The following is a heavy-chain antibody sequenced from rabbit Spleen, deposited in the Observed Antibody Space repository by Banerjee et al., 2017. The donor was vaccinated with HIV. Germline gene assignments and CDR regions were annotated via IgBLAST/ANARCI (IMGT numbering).Heavy chain of an antibody. CDR2: IVPIFGVT. J-gene: IGHJ2*01. D-gene: IGHD6-1*01. CDR3: ATGHNTYDWAFDH. CDR1: RFDFSTYS. Sequence: QELVESGGGLVQPGGSLKLSCKASRFDFSTYSMSWVRQAPGKGLEWIGYIVPIFGVTYYANWVNGRFTISSHNAQNTLYLQLNSLTAADTATYFCATGHNTYDWAFDHWGPGTLVTVS. V-gene: IGHV1S7*01.